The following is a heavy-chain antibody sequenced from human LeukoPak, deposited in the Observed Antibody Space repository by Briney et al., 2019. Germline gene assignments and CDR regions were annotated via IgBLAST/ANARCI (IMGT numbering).Heavy chain of an antibody. J-gene: IGHJ4*02. Sequence: ASVKVSCKASGYTFSSYYVHWVRQAPGQGLEWMGMIIPSDGFTSYAQKFQGRVTMTTDTSTSTAYMELRSLRSDDTAVYYCARDTSEYAEDYWGQGTLVTVSS. D-gene: IGHD2-2*01. CDR3: ARDTSEYAEDY. CDR1: GYTFSSYY. V-gene: IGHV1-46*01. CDR2: IIPSDGFT.